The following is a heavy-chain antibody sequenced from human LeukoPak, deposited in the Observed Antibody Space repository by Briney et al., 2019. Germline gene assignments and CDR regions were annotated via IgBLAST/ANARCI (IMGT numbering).Heavy chain of an antibody. V-gene: IGHV3-48*02. D-gene: IGHD3-9*01. CDR3: ARDRETYYDILTGYYTLGDAFDI. CDR2: ITSSSSTI. J-gene: IGHJ3*02. Sequence: GGSLRLSCAASGFTFSTYSMNWVRQAPGKGLEWVSYITSSSSTIYYADSVRGRFTISRDNAKNSLYLQMNSLRDEDTAVYYCARDRETYYDILTGYYTLGDAFDIWGQGTMVTVSS. CDR1: GFTFSTYS.